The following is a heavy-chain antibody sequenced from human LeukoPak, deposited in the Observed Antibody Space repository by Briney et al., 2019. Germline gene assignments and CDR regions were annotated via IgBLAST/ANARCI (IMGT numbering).Heavy chain of an antibody. CDR2: IYSGGST. CDR1: GFTVSSNY. CDR3: ARGASGWSPTPFDY. J-gene: IGHJ4*02. D-gene: IGHD6-19*01. Sequence: GGSLRLSCAAPGFTVSSNYMSWVRQAPGKGLEWVSVIYSGGSTYYADSVKGRFTSSRDNSKNTLYLQMNSLRAEDTAVYYCARGASGWSPTPFDYWGQGTLVTVSS. V-gene: IGHV3-53*01.